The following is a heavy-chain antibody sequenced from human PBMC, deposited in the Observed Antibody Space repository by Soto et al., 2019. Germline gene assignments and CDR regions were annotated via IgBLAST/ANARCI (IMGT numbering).Heavy chain of an antibody. CDR3: AEDLAVGASHWRGFFYGMDV. V-gene: IGHV3-23*01. CDR2: ISGSGGST. Sequence: GGSLRLSCVASGFSFGNYAMSWVRQAPGEGLEWVSAISGSGGSTYYADSVKGRFTIFRDNSKNTLYLQMNSLTAEDTAVYYCAEDLAVGASHWRGFFYGMDVWGQGTTVTVSS. CDR1: GFSFGNYA. D-gene: IGHD1-26*01. J-gene: IGHJ6*02.